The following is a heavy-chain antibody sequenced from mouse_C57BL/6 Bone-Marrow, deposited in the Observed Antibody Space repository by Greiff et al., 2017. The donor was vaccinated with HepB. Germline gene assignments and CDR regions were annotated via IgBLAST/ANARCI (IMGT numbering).Heavy chain of an antibody. CDR2: INPYNGGT. CDR3: ASITTVPHYAMDY. D-gene: IGHD1-1*01. V-gene: IGHV1-19*01. J-gene: IGHJ4*01. CDR1: GYTFTDYY. Sequence: EVQLQESGPVLVKPGASVKMSCKASGYTFTDYYMNWVKQSHGKSLEWIGVINPYNGGTSYNQKFKSKATLTVDKSSSTAYMQLSSLTSEDSAVYYCASITTVPHYAMDYWGQGTSVTVSS.